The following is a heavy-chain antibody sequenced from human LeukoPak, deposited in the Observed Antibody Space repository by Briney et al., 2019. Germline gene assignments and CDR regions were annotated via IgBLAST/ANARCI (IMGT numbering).Heavy chain of an antibody. J-gene: IGHJ5*02. CDR2: ISAYNGNT. CDR1: GHTFTSYG. CDR3: ARGHNWNYPNWFDP. D-gene: IGHD1-7*01. Sequence: ASVKVSCKASGHTFTSYGISWVRQAPGQGLEWMGWISAYNGNTIYAQKLQGRVTMTTDTSTSTAYMELRSLRSDDTAVYYCARGHNWNYPNWFDPWGQGTLVTVSS. V-gene: IGHV1-18*01.